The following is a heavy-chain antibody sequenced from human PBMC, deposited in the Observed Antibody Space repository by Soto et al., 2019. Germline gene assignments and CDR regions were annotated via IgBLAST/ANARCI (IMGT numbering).Heavy chain of an antibody. J-gene: IGHJ4*02. Sequence: LRLSCAASGFTFSNYGMHWVRQAPGKGLEWLAFISHDGSNTYYADSVKGRFTISRDNSKNTLYLQMNSLRAEDTAVFYCAKEPKIQLWLYYFDYWGQGTMVTVSS. CDR1: GFTFSNYG. D-gene: IGHD5-18*01. V-gene: IGHV3-30*18. CDR3: AKEPKIQLWLYYFDY. CDR2: ISHDGSNT.